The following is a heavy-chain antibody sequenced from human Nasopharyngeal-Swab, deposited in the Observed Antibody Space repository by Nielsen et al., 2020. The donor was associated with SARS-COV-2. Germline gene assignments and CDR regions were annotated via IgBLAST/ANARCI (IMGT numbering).Heavy chain of an antibody. D-gene: IGHD6-13*01. J-gene: IGHJ6*02. V-gene: IGHV3-23*01. CDR3: AKDQGGSSWYGGAYYYYGMDV. CDR2: ISGSGGST. CDR1: GFTFSSYA. Sequence: GGSLRLSCAASGFTFSSYAMSWVRQAPGKGLEWVSAISGSGGSTYYADSVKGRFTTSRDNSKNTLYLQMNSLRAEDTAVYYCAKDQGGSSWYGGAYYYYGMDVWGQGTTVTVSS.